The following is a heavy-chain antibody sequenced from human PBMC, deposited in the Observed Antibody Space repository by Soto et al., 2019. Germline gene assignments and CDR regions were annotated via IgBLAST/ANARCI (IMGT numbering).Heavy chain of an antibody. CDR3: AKDSHRVLYSTSSDRYDFYSGMDV. Sequence: PGGSMRLSCAASGFTFSSYAMSWVRQAPGKGLEWVSAISGSGGSTYYADSVKGRFTISRDNSKNTLYLQMNSLRADDTAVYYCAKDSHRVLYSTSSDRYDFYSGMDVWGQGTTVTVSS. CDR1: GFTFSSYA. CDR2: ISGSGGST. D-gene: IGHD6-6*01. V-gene: IGHV3-23*01. J-gene: IGHJ6*02.